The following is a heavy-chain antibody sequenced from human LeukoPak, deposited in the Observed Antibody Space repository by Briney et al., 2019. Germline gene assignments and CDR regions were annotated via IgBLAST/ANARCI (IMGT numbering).Heavy chain of an antibody. CDR3: ARDYRLVVVAARHYYYYYMDV. CDR2: INPNSGGT. CDR1: GYTFTGYY. D-gene: IGHD2-15*01. Sequence: ASVKVSCKSSGYTFTGYYMHWVRQAPGQGLEWMGWINPNSGGTNYAQKFQGRVTMTRDTSISTAYMELSRLRSDDTAVYYCARDYRLVVVAARHYYYYYMDVWGKGTTVTISS. V-gene: IGHV1-2*02. J-gene: IGHJ6*03.